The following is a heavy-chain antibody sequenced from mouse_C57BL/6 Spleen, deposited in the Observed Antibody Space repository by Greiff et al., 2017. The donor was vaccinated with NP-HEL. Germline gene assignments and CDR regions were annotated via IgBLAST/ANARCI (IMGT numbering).Heavy chain of an antibody. V-gene: IGHV1-82*01. Sequence: QVQLQQSGPELVKPGASVKISCKASGYAFSSSWMNWVKQRPGKGLEWIGRIYPGDGDTNYNGKFKGKATLTADKSSSTAYMQLSSLTSEDSAVYFCARWGMGFDYWGQGTTLTVSS. CDR1: GYAFSSSW. J-gene: IGHJ2*01. CDR2: IYPGDGDT. CDR3: ARWGMGFDY.